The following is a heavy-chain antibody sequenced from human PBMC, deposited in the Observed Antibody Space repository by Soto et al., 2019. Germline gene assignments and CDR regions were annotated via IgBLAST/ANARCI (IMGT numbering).Heavy chain of an antibody. J-gene: IGHJ4*02. Sequence: QMQLVQSGPEVKKPGTSVKVSCKASGFTFTSSAVQWVRQARGQRLEWIGWIVVGSGNTNYAQKFQERVTITRDMSTSTAYMELSSLRSEDTAVYYCAAGAKVVVPAAVDYWGQGTLVTVSS. V-gene: IGHV1-58*01. CDR1: GFTFTSSA. D-gene: IGHD2-2*01. CDR2: IVVGSGNT. CDR3: AAGAKVVVPAAVDY.